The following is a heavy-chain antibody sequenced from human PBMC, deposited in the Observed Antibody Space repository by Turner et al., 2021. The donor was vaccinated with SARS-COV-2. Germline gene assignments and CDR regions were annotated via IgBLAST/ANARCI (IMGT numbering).Heavy chain of an antibody. CDR1: GFTFDDYA. V-gene: IGHV3-9*01. D-gene: IGHD3-22*01. CDR3: ARALSYYYSSGYGWFDP. CDR2: ISWNSGSI. J-gene: IGHJ5*02. Sequence: EVQLVESGGGLVQPGRSLSLSCAASGFTFDDYAMHWVRQAPGKGLEWVSGISWNSGSIAYADSVKGRFTISRDNAKNSLYLQMNSLRAEDTALYYCARALSYYYSSGYGWFDPWGQGTLVTVSS.